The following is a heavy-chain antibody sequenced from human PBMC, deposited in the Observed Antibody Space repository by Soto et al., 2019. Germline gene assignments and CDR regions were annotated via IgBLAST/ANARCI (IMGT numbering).Heavy chain of an antibody. CDR2: ISSSGSTI. V-gene: IGHV3-48*03. J-gene: IGHJ4*02. Sequence: XESLSLSCAASGFTFSSYEMNWVRQAPGKGLEWVSYISSSGSTIYYADSVKGRFTISRDNAKNSLYLQMNSLRAEDTAVYYCARSLARRRENYFDYWGQGTLVTVSS. CDR1: GFTFSSYE. D-gene: IGHD6-6*01. CDR3: ARSLARRRENYFDY.